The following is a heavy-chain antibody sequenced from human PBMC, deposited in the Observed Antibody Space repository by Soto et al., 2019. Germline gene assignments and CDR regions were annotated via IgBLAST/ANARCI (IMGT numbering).Heavy chain of an antibody. CDR1: GYTFSHYG. CDR3: AGVKGDPSTWWGY. J-gene: IGHJ4*02. CDR2: ISGYSGHT. Sequence: HLVQSGTEVKKPGASVKVSCRVSGYTFSHYGISWVRQAPGQGLEWMGWISGYSGHTNYAQKLQGRVIMTTDTSTSKAYMELRSLRSDDTSVYYFAGVKGDPSTWWGYWGQGTLVTVSS. V-gene: IGHV1-18*01. D-gene: IGHD2-2*01.